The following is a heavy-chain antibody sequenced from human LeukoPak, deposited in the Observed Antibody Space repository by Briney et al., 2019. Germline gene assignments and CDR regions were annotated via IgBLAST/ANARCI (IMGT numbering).Heavy chain of an antibody. J-gene: IGHJ3*02. CDR1: GYTFTSYD. CDR3: ARGCTTGTTDDAFDI. Sequence: ASVKVSCKASGYTFTSYDINWVRQATGQGLEWMGWMNPNSGNTGYAQKFQGRVTMTRDTSISTAYMELSRLRSDDTAVYYCARGCTTGTTDDAFDIWGQGTMVTVSS. V-gene: IGHV1-8*01. D-gene: IGHD1-1*01. CDR2: MNPNSGNT.